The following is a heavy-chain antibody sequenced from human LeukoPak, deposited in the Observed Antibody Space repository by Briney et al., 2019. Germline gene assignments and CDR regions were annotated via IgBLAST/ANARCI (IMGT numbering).Heavy chain of an antibody. V-gene: IGHV3-49*03. CDR2: IRSKAYGGTT. Sequence: PGGSQRLSCTASGFTFGDYAMSWFRQAPGKGLEWVGFIRSKAYGGTTEYAASVKGRFTISRDDSKSIAYLQMNSLKTEDTAVYYCTRVGATEWFDPWGQGTLVTVSS. D-gene: IGHD1-26*01. J-gene: IGHJ5*02. CDR3: TRVGATEWFDP. CDR1: GFTFGDYA.